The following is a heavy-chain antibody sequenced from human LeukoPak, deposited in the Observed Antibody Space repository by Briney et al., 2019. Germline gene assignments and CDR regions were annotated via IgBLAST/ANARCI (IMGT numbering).Heavy chain of an antibody. CDR1: GFTFSSYS. CDR3: TTGAYSNYEGY. V-gene: IGHV3-21*01. D-gene: IGHD4-11*01. J-gene: IGHJ4*02. Sequence: GGSLRLSCAASGFTFSSYSMNWVRQAPGKWLEWVSSISSSSSYIYYADSVKGRFTISRDNAKNSLYLQMNSLRAEDTAVYYCTTGAYSNYEGYWGQGTLVTVSS. CDR2: ISSSSSYI.